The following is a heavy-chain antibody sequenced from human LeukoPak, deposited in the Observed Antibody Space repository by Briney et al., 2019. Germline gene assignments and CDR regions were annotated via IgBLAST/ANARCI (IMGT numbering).Heavy chain of an antibody. CDR2: FTHSGST. Sequence: SETLSLTCAVYGGSFSGYYWSWIRQPPGKGLEWIGEFTHSGSTNYNPSLKSRATISADTSKNQFSLKLSSVTAADTAVYYCARGPVGLCNSASCHHSTNLYYYYGMDVWGQGTTVTVSS. V-gene: IGHV4-34*01. J-gene: IGHJ6*02. CDR1: GGSFSGYY. CDR3: ARGPVGLCNSASCHHSTNLYYYYGMDV. D-gene: IGHD2-2*01.